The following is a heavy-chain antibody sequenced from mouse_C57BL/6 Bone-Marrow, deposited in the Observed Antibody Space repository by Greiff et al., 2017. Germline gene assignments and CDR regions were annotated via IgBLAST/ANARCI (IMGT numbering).Heavy chain of an antibody. V-gene: IGHV14-4*01. J-gene: IGHJ4*01. CDR2: LDPENGDT. D-gene: IGHD1-1*01. CDR3: TTSLYYGSSYVYAMDY. CDR1: GFNITDDY. Sequence: DVKLQESGAELVRPGASVKLSCTASGFNITDDYMHWVKQRPEQGLEWIGWLDPENGDTEYASKFQGKATITADTSSNTAYLQLSSLTSEDTAVYYCTTSLYYGSSYVYAMDYWGQGTSVTVSS.